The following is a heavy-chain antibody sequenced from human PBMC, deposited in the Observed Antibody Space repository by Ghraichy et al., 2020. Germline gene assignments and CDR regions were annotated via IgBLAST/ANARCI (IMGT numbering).Heavy chain of an antibody. Sequence: SETLSLTCTVSGGSISSYYWSWIRQPPGKGLEWIGYIDYSGSTNYNPSLKSRVTISVDTSKNQFSLKLSSVTAADTAVYYCARHFSAIAAAGLFWFDPWGQGTLVTVSS. CDR1: GGSISSYY. V-gene: IGHV4-59*08. CDR2: IDYSGST. CDR3: ARHFSAIAAAGLFWFDP. D-gene: IGHD6-13*01. J-gene: IGHJ5*02.